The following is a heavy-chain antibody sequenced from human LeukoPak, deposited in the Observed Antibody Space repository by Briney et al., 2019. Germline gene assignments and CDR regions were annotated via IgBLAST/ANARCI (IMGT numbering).Heavy chain of an antibody. D-gene: IGHD6-19*01. J-gene: IGHJ4*02. Sequence: PSETLSLTCTVSGGSISSYYWSWIRQPAGKGLEWIGRICTSGSTNYNPSLKSRVTISVDMSKNHFSLRLRSVTAADTAMYYCARGTLYRGWSYYLDFWGQGSQVTVSS. CDR2: ICTSGST. V-gene: IGHV4-4*07. CDR3: ARGTLYRGWSYYLDF. CDR1: GGSISSYY.